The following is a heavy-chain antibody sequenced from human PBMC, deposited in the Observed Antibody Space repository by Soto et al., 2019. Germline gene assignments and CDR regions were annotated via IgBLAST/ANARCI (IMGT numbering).Heavy chain of an antibody. J-gene: IGHJ4*02. V-gene: IGHV1-18*04. D-gene: IGHD3-9*01. CDR1: GYTFTSYG. Sequence: QVQLVQSGAEVKKPGASVKVSCKASGYTFTSYGISWVRQAPGQGLEWMGWISAYNGNTNYAQKLQGRVTMTTDTSTSTAYIELRSLRSDDTAVYYCTRTYDILTGYMGGGYWGQGTLVTVSS. CDR2: ISAYNGNT. CDR3: TRTYDILTGYMGGGY.